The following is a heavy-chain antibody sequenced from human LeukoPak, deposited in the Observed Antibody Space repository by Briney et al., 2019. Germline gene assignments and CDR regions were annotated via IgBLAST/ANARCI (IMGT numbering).Heavy chain of an antibody. CDR3: ARAELLWFGELWERAFDI. CDR2: ISYDGSNK. V-gene: IGHV3-30*04. Sequence: GGSLRLSCAVSGFTFRSFAMHWVRQAPGKGLEWVAVISYDGSNKYYADSVKGRFTISGDQSKNTLSLQMNSLRAEDTAVYYCARAELLWFGELWERAFDIWGQGTMVTVSS. CDR1: GFTFRSFA. D-gene: IGHD3-10*01. J-gene: IGHJ3*02.